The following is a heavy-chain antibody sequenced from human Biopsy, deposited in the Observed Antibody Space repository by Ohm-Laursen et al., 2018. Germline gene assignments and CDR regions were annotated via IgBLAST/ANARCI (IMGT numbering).Heavy chain of an antibody. CDR1: GGSISSRNHY. CDR3: ARDRGFYSDRTVPGYFDL. Sequence: SETLSLTCSVSGGSISSRNHYWGWLRQPPGKGLEWIGYVSYTGSTDYNPSLQSRVTISVDTSKNHFSLRLRSVTPADTAIYYCARDRGFYSDRTVPGYFDLWGRGTLVTVSS. J-gene: IGHJ2*01. CDR2: VSYTGST. V-gene: IGHV4-61*03. D-gene: IGHD3-22*01.